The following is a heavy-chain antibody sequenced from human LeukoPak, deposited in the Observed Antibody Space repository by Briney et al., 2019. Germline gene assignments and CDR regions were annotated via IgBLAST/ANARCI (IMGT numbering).Heavy chain of an antibody. V-gene: IGHV5-51*01. Sequence: GESLKISCKGSGYSFTSYWIGWVRQMPGKGLEWMGIIYPGDSDTRYSPSFQGQVTISADKSISTAYLQWSSLKASDTAMYYCARLGDNYDILTGYSRRSFDIWGQGTMVTVSS. D-gene: IGHD3-9*01. CDR1: GYSFTSYW. J-gene: IGHJ3*02. CDR2: IYPGDSDT. CDR3: ARLGDNYDILTGYSRRSFDI.